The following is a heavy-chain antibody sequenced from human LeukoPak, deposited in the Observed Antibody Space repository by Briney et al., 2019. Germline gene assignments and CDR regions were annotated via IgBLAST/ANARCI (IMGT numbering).Heavy chain of an antibody. Sequence: SETLSLTCTVSGGSISSYYWSWIRQPPGKGLEWIGYIYYSGSTNYNPSLKSRVTISVDTSKNQFSLKLSSVTAADTAVYYCARVRSWNGFFDYWGQGTLVTVSS. J-gene: IGHJ4*02. CDR2: IYYSGST. CDR3: ARVRSWNGFFDY. D-gene: IGHD1-1*01. CDR1: GGSISSYY. V-gene: IGHV4-59*01.